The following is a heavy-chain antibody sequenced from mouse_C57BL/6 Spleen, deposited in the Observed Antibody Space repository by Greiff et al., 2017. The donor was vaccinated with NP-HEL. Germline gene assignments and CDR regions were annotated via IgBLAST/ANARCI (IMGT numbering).Heavy chain of an antibody. CDR1: GYTFTDYY. D-gene: IGHD2-2*01. J-gene: IGHJ3*01. CDR3: ANYGYDAWFAY. V-gene: IGHV1-26*01. CDR2: INPNNGGT. Sequence: VQLQQSGPELVKPGASVKISCKASGYTFTDYYMNWVKQSHGKSLEWIGDINPNNGGTSYNQKFKGKATLTVDKSSSTAYMELRSLTSEDSAVYYCANYGYDAWFAYWGQGTLVTVSA.